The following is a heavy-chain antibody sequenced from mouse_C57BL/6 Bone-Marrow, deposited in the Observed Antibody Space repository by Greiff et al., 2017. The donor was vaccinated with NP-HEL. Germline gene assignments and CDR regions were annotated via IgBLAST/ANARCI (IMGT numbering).Heavy chain of an antibody. V-gene: IGHV1-81*01. CDR1: GYTFTSYG. CDR2: IYPRSGNT. D-gene: IGHD3-2*02. J-gene: IGHJ2*01. CDR3: ARGPAQALYYFDY. Sequence: VKLVESGAELARPGASVKLSCKASGYTFTSYGISWVKQRTGQGLEWIGEIYPRSGNTYYNEKFKGKATLTADKSSSTAYMELRSLTSEDSAVYFCARGPAQALYYFDYWGQGTTLTVSS.